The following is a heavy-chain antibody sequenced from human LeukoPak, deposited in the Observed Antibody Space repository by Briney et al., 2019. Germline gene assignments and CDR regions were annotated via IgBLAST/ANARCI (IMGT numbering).Heavy chain of an antibody. J-gene: IGHJ4*02. Sequence: PSETLSLTCTVSGGSISSGGYYWSWIRQHPGKGLEWIGYIYYSGSTYYNPSLKSRVTISVDTSKNQFSLKLSSVTAADTAVYYCARRGVGRLLQRRYYFDYWGQGTLVTVSS. D-gene: IGHD1-1*01. V-gene: IGHV4-31*03. CDR3: ARRGVGRLLQRRYYFDY. CDR2: IYYSGST. CDR1: GGSISSGGYY.